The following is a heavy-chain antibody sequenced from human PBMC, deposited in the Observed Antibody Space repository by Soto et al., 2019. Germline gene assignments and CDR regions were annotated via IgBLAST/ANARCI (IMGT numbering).Heavy chain of an antibody. CDR2: ISGSGGGT. V-gene: IGHV3-23*01. CDR1: GFTFSSYA. D-gene: IGHD3-10*01. J-gene: IGHJ4*02. CDR3: AKTMSYYYYGSGSYDFDY. Sequence: EVQLLESGGGLVQPGGSLRLSCAASGFTFSSYAMSWVRQAPGKGLEGVSAISGSGGGTYYADSVKGRFTISRDNSKNTLYLQMNSLRAEDTAVYYCAKTMSYYYYGSGSYDFDYWGQGTLVTVSS.